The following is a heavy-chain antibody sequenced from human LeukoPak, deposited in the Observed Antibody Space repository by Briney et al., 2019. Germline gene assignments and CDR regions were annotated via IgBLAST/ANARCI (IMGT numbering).Heavy chain of an antibody. CDR1: GGTFSSYA. V-gene: IGHV1-69*13. CDR2: IIPIFGTA. CDR3: AKEGGSYGYSDWYFDL. D-gene: IGHD5-18*01. J-gene: IGHJ2*01. Sequence: SVKVSCTASGGTFSSYAISWVRQAPGQGLEWMGGIIPIFGTANYAQKFQGRVTITADESTSTAYMELSSLRSEDTAVYYCAKEGGSYGYSDWYFDLWGRGTLVTVSS.